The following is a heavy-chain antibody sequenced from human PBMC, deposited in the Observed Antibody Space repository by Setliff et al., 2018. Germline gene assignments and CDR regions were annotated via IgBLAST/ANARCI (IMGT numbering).Heavy chain of an antibody. D-gene: IGHD3-10*01. CDR2: IYYSGSA. J-gene: IGHJ4*02. Sequence: SETLSLTCAVSGGSISSHYWSWIRQPPGKGLGWIGSIYYSGSANYNPSLKSRVTISVDTSKNQFSLKLSSVTAADTAVYYCAREVLPGIGVSRGLDYWGQGTLVTVSS. V-gene: IGHV4-59*11. CDR1: GGSISSHY. CDR3: AREVLPGIGVSRGLDY.